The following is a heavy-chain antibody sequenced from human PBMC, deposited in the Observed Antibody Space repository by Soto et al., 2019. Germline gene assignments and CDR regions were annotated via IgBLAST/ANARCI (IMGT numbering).Heavy chain of an antibody. D-gene: IGHD6-19*01. J-gene: IGHJ4*02. CDR2: ISRSSTYI. CDR3: AKTRIAVAGLLFDY. CDR1: GFPFSTSN. V-gene: IGHV3-21*01. Sequence: PGGSLRLSCVVSGFPFSTSNMNWVRQAPGKGLEWVSFISRSSTYIYYADSVKGRFTISRDNSKNTLYLQMNSLRAEDTAVYYCAKTRIAVAGLLFDYWGQGTMVTVSS.